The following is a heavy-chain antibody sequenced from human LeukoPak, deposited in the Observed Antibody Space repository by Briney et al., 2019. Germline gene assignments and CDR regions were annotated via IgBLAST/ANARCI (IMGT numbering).Heavy chain of an antibody. V-gene: IGHV3-30*18. CDR1: GFTFSAYG. CDR2: ISDHEINK. Sequence: EGSLRLSCAASGFTFSAYGMDWVRQAPGKGLDLVAFISDHEINKYYADSVKGRFAISRDNSKNTLYLQMNSLRAEDTAVYYCAKRHPTSWYVVDYWGQGTLVTVSS. J-gene: IGHJ4*02. CDR3: AKRHPTSWYVVDY. D-gene: IGHD6-13*01.